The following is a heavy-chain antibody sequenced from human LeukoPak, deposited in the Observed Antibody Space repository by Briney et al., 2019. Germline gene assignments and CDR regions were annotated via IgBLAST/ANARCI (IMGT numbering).Heavy chain of an antibody. CDR3: VRSARHYNSGWYAFDY. CDR2: INSDGSTT. Sequence: GSLLLSCATSGFPFSTYWMHWVREAPGKGPVWVSRINSDGSTTTYADSVKGRFTISRDNSKNTLYLQLNNLRADDTAVYYCVRSARHYNSGWYAFDYWGQGTLVTVSS. CDR1: GFPFSTYW. D-gene: IGHD6-19*01. V-gene: IGHV3-74*01. J-gene: IGHJ4*02.